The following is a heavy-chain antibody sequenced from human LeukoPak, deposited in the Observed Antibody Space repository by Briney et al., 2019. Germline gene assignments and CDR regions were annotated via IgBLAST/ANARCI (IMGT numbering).Heavy chain of an antibody. CDR1: GFTVISNS. J-gene: IGHJ4*02. V-gene: IGHV3-53*01. CDR2: IYSGGNT. D-gene: IGHD2-15*01. CDR3: ARRAGEYSHPYDY. Sequence: GGSLRLSCTVSGFTVISNSWSWVRQAPGKVLEWVSFIYSGGNTHYSDSVKGRFTISRDNSKNTLYLQMNSLRAEDTAIYYCARRAGEYSHPYDYWGQGTLVTVSS.